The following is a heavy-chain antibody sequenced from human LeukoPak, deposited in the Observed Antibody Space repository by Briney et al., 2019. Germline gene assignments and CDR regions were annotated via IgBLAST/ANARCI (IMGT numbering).Heavy chain of an antibody. Sequence: GGSLRLSCAASGFTFSRLAMTWVRQAPGKGLEWVSTISASGPYYADAVRGRFTISRDNSRNTLSLQMDSLRAEDTAVYYCAKGPYYYDSSGYQGAFDIWGQGTMVTVSS. CDR2: ISASGP. D-gene: IGHD3-22*01. CDR3: AKGPYYYDSSGYQGAFDI. J-gene: IGHJ3*02. V-gene: IGHV3-23*01. CDR1: GFTFSRLA.